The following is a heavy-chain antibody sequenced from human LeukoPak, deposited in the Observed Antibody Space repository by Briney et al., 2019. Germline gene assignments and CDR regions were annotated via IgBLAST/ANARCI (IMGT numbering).Heavy chain of an antibody. V-gene: IGHV3-23*01. CDR1: GFTFSSYA. CDR3: AKEVVTMVRGVTAFPYFDY. J-gene: IGHJ4*02. D-gene: IGHD3-10*01. CDR2: ISGSGGST. Sequence: GGSLRLSCAASGFTFSSYAMSWVRQAPGKGLEWVSAISGSGGSTYYADSVKGRFTISRDNSKNTLYLQMNSLRAEDTAVYYCAKEVVTMVRGVTAFPYFDYWGQGTLVTVSS.